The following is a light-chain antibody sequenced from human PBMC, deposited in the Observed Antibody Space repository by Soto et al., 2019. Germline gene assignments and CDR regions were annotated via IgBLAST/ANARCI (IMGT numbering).Light chain of an antibody. CDR3: TSYTGNNTLEV. Sequence: QLVLTQSPSASASLGASVKLTCTLSSGHSSYAIAWHQKQPGKGPRYLMDLNNDGSHTKGDGIPDRFSGSSSGADRYLIISSLQSEDEADYFCTSYTGNNTLEVFGPGTKLTVL. V-gene: IGLV4-69*01. CDR1: SGHSSYA. CDR2: LNNDGSH. J-gene: IGLJ1*01.